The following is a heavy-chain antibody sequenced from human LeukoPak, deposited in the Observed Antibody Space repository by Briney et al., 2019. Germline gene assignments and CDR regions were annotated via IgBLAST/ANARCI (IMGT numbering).Heavy chain of an antibody. J-gene: IGHJ3*02. D-gene: IGHD5-18*01. V-gene: IGHV3-66*01. CDR1: GFTVSSNY. CDR2: IYSGGST. CDR3: ARERTQTAMDAFDI. Sequence: GGSLRLSCAASGFTVSSNYMSWVRQAPGKGLEWVSVIYSGGSTYYADSVKGRFTISRGNSKNTLYLQMNSLRAEDTAVYYCARERTQTAMDAFDIWGQGTMVTVSS.